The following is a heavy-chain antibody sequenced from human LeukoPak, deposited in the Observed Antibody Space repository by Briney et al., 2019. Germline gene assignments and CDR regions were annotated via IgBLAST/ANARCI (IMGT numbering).Heavy chain of an antibody. CDR3: ARAWSSGWTPSYFDY. D-gene: IGHD6-19*01. Sequence: SETLSLTCTVSGGSISSYYWSWIRQPPGKGLEWIGYIYYSGSTNYNPSLQSRVTISVDTSKNQFSLKLSSVTAADTAVYYCARAWSSGWTPSYFDYWGQGTLVTVSS. CDR1: GGSISSYY. V-gene: IGHV4-59*01. CDR2: IYYSGST. J-gene: IGHJ4*02.